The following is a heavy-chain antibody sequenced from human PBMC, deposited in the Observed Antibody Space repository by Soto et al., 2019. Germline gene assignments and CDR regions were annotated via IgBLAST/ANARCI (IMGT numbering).Heavy chain of an antibody. J-gene: IGHJ4*02. CDR1: GFTFSNAW. CDR3: TTGAY. Sequence: EVQLVESGGGLVKPGGSLRLSCAASGFTFSNAWMNWVRQAPGKGLEWVGRIKSKPDGGTTDYAAPVKGRFTISRDDSKNTVYLQMNRLKTEDTAVYYCTTGAYWGQGTLVTVSS. V-gene: IGHV3-15*07. CDR2: IKSKPDGGTT.